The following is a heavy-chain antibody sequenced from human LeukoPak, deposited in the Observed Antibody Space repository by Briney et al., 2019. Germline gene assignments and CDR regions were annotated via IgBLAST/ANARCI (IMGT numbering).Heavy chain of an antibody. CDR3: ARAASRYRGVYYFDN. Sequence: KPSETLSLTCAVSGYSISSGYYWGWIRQPPGKGLEWIGSIYYSGSTYYNPSLKSRVTISVDASKNQFSLKLSSVTAADTAVYYCARAASRYRGVYYFDNWGQGTLVTVSS. D-gene: IGHD6-19*01. CDR2: IYYSGST. J-gene: IGHJ4*02. CDR1: GYSISSGYY. V-gene: IGHV4-38-2*01.